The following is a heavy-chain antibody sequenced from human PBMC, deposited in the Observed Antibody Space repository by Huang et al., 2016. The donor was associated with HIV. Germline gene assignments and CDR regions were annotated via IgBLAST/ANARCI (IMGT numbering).Heavy chain of an antibody. D-gene: IGHD5-12*01. CDR3: ARVGVRDGYHGCYFDY. CDR2: IYGMGST. V-gene: IGHV4-30-2*01. J-gene: IGHJ4*02. Sequence: QLQLQESGSGLVRPSRSLSLTCAVSGGSISGGGYFWSWIRQPPGKGLEWIGNIYGMGSTHYNSSLKSRVTILVDRSKNQFSLSLYSMTAADTAVYFCARVGVRDGYHGCYFDYWGQGILVTVSS. CDR1: GGSISGGGYF.